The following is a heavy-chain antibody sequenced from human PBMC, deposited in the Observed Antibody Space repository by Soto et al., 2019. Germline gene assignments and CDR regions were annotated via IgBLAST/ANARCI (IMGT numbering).Heavy chain of an antibody. CDR2: VSASGSIT. J-gene: IGHJ4*02. Sequence: EVQVLESGGGLVQPGGSLRLSCAASGFRFSNYDMCWVRQAPGKGLEWVSGVSASGSITSYADSAKGRFTISRDNAKNTMFLQMNSLRAEDTAVYFCAKGDCSGGRCYRGFDYWGQGTLVTVSA. CDR3: AKGDCSGGRCYRGFDY. V-gene: IGHV3-23*01. D-gene: IGHD2-15*01. CDR1: GFRFSNYD.